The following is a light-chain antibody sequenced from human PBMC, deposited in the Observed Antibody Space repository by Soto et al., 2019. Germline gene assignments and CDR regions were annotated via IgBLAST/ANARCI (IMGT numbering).Light chain of an antibody. Sequence: DIQMTQSPSTLSASVGDRVTITCRASQSISAWLAWYQQKPGKAPKLLIYKASSLESGVPSRFSGSGSGTEFTLTSSSLQPADFATYYCQQYNSDSRTFGQGTKVEIK. CDR3: QQYNSDSRT. V-gene: IGKV1-5*03. CDR2: KAS. J-gene: IGKJ1*01. CDR1: QSISAW.